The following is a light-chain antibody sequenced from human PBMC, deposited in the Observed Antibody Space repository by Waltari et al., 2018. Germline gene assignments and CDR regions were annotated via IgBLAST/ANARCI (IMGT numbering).Light chain of an antibody. V-gene: IGLV2-8*01. CDR3: SSSVGSNNLHVV. CDR1: SRDVGGYNY. Sequence: QSALTQPPSASGSPGQSVTISCPATSRDVGGYNYVSWYQQHPGKAPKLMIYEVSKRPSGVPDRFSGSKSGNTASLTVSGLQAEDEADYYCSSSVGSNNLHVVFGGGTKLTVL. J-gene: IGLJ2*01. CDR2: EVS.